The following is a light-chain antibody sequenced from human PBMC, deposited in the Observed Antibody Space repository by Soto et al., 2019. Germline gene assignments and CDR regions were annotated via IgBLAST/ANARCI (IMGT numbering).Light chain of an antibody. CDR1: QSVSIY. Sequence: DIQMTQSPSSLSASVGDRVTITCRTSQSVSIYVNWYQQKPGKAPILLIYASSSLQSGVPSRFSGSGSGKDFTLTISSLEPEDFATYYCQQSYSTPTFGQGTKVEIK. V-gene: IGKV1-39*01. CDR3: QQSYSTPT. J-gene: IGKJ2*01. CDR2: ASS.